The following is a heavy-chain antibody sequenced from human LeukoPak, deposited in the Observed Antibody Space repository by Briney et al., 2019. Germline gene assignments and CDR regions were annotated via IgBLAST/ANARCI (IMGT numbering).Heavy chain of an antibody. Sequence: ASVKVSCKASGYTFAGYYRHWVRQAPGQGLEWMGWINPNSGDTNNAQKFQGRVTMTSDTSISTAYMELSSLTSDDTAVYYCARAVAAIVNWFDPWGQGTLVTVSS. CDR1: GYTFAGYY. V-gene: IGHV1-2*02. J-gene: IGHJ5*02. CDR3: ARAVAAIVNWFDP. CDR2: INPNSGDT. D-gene: IGHD6-13*01.